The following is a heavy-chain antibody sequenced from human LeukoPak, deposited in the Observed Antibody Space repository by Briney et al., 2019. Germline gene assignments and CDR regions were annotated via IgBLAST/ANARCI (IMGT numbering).Heavy chain of an antibody. CDR2: ISSSSSLI. Sequence: TGGSLRLSCAASGFTFSYYSMNWVRQAPGRGLEWVSCISSSSSLIFYSDSVRGRFTISRDNAKNLLYLHMNSLRVEDTAVYYCARVSAINAFDIWGQGTMVTVSS. V-gene: IGHV3-21*01. CDR1: GFTFSYYS. CDR3: ARVSAINAFDI. J-gene: IGHJ3*02.